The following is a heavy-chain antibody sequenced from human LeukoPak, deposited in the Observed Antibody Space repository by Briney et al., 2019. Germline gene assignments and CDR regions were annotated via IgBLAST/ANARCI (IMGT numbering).Heavy chain of an antibody. D-gene: IGHD2-15*01. J-gene: IGHJ3*02. CDR3: ARAWDFVVGAFDI. CDR1: GFTVRLNY. V-gene: IGHV3-53*01. Sequence: GGSLRLSCAASGFTVRLNYMTWVHQAPGKGLEWVSIIYSGGDTYYADSVRGRFTVSRDDSKNILYLEMNSLRGDDTGIYHCARAWDFVVGAFDIWGQGTMVTVSS. CDR2: IYSGGDT.